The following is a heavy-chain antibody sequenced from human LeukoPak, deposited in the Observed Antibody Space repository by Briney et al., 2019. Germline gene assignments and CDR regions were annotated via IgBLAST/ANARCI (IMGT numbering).Heavy chain of an antibody. J-gene: IGHJ4*02. Sequence: PGGSLRLSCVASGFTVNRNYMSWVRRAPGKGLEWVSVIYMSGSTFYADSVQGRFTISKDNSKNTLFLQMTSLRAEDTAVYYCASDASSYGPLDFWGQGTLVTVSS. V-gene: IGHV3-66*01. D-gene: IGHD5-18*01. CDR3: ASDASSYGPLDF. CDR1: GFTVNRNY. CDR2: IYMSGST.